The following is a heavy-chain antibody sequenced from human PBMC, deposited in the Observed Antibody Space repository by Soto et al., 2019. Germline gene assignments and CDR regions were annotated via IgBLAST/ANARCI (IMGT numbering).Heavy chain of an antibody. CDR1: GYTFTGYY. CDR3: ARGSVVVPAAIDYYYYYYMDV. CDR2: INPNSGGT. V-gene: IGHV1-2*04. Sequence: GASVKVSCKASGYTFTGYYMHWVRQAPGQGLEWMGWINPNSGGTNYAQKFQGWVTMTRDTSISTAYMELSRLRSDDTAVYYCARGSVVVPAAIDYYYYYYMDVWGKGTTVTVPS. J-gene: IGHJ6*03. D-gene: IGHD2-2*01.